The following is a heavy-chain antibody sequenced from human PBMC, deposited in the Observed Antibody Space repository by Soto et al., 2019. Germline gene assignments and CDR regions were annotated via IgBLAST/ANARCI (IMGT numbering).Heavy chain of an antibody. J-gene: IGHJ6*02. CDR2: IIPIFGTA. CDR1: GGTFSSYA. CDR3: ARSFSEGATFPYYYYYYGMDV. Sequence: SVKVSCKASGGTFSSYAISWVRQAPGQGLEWMGGIIPIFGTANYAQKFQGRVTITADESTSTAYMELSSLRSEDTAVYYCARSFSEGATFPYYYYYYGMDVWGQGTTVTVSS. V-gene: IGHV1-69*13. D-gene: IGHD1-26*01.